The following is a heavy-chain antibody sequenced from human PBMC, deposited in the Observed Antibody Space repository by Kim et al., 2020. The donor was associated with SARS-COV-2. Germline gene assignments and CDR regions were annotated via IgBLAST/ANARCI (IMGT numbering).Heavy chain of an antibody. V-gene: IGHV3-74*01. CDR2: INSDGSST. Sequence: GGSLRLSCAASGFTFSSYWMHWVRQAPGKGLVWVSRINSDGSSTSYADSVKGRFTISRDNAKNTLYLQMNSLRAEDTAVYYCASWGVYCSGGSCYSVNDYWGQGTLVTVSS. D-gene: IGHD2-15*01. J-gene: IGHJ4*02. CDR1: GFTFSSYW. CDR3: ASWGVYCSGGSCYSVNDY.